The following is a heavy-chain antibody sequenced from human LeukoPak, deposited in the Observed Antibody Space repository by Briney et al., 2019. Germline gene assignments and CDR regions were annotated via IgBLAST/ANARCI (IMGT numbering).Heavy chain of an antibody. CDR3: ARSIPNCGGDCYYFDY. J-gene: IGHJ4*02. CDR1: GGSISSGGYS. Sequence: PSQTLSLTCAVSGGSISSGGYSWSWIRQPPGKGLEWIGYIYHSGSTYYNPSLKSRVTISVDRSKNQFSLKLSSVTAADTAVYYCARSIPNCGGDCYYFDYWGQGTLVTVSS. D-gene: IGHD2-21*02. V-gene: IGHV4-30-2*01. CDR2: IYHSGST.